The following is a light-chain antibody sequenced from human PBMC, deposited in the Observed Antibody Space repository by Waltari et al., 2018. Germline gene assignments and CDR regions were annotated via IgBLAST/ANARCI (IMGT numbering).Light chain of an antibody. CDR3: QQYNNWPPIT. CDR2: GAS. V-gene: IGKV3-15*01. CDR1: QSVSSN. J-gene: IGKJ5*01. Sequence: EIVMTQSPATLSVSPGARATISCRASQSVSSNLAWYQQKPGQAPRLLIYGASNRATGIPARFSGSGSGTEFTLTISSLQSEDFAVDYCQQYNNWPPITFGQGTRLEIK.